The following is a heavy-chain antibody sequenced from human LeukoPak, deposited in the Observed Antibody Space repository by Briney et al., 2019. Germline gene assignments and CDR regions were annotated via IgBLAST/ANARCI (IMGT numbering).Heavy chain of an antibody. J-gene: IGHJ4*02. V-gene: IGHV3-21*01. CDR2: IDSSGGYM. Sequence: GGSLRLSCEASGFTFNTYSMNWARQAPGKGLEWVSSIDSSGGYMFYADSVKGRFTISRDNAKNSVYLQMISLRDEDTAVYYCTRDRAYGALDYWGQGTLVTVSS. CDR1: GFTFNTYS. D-gene: IGHD4/OR15-4a*01. CDR3: TRDRAYGALDY.